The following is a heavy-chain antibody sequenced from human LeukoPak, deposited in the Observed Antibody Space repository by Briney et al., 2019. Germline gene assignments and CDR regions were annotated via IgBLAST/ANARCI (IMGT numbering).Heavy chain of an antibody. J-gene: IGHJ4*02. CDR1: GGSLSSYY. D-gene: IGHD2-2*01. CDR3: ARGSAPTNDY. CDR2: IYYSGST. Sequence: SETLSLTCTVSGGSLSSYYWSWIRQPPGKGLEWIGYIYYSGSTNYNPSLKSRVTISVDTSKNQFSLKLSSVTAADTAVYYCARGSAPTNDYWGQGTLVTVSS. V-gene: IGHV4-59*01.